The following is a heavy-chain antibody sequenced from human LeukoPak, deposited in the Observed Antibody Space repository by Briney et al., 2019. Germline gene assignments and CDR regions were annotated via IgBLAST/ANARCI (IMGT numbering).Heavy chain of an antibody. Sequence: GGSLRLSCAASGFTFSDYYMGWIRQAPGKGLEWVSYISTGGSTIYYADSVKGRFTISRDNAKNSLSLQMNSLRAEDTAVYYCATTDFDYWGQGTLVTVSS. CDR1: GFTFSDYY. CDR2: ISTGGSTI. CDR3: ATTDFDY. V-gene: IGHV3-11*01. J-gene: IGHJ4*02.